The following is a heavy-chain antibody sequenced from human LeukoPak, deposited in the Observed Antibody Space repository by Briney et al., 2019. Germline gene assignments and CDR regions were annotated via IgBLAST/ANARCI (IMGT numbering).Heavy chain of an antibody. CDR2: IYHSGST. CDR3: ARAVGSGSFQTYYYYMDV. Sequence: PSETLSLTCAVSGGSISSSNWWSWVRQPPGKGLEWIGEIYHSGSTNYNPSLKSRVTISVDKSKNQFSLKLSSVTAADTAVYYCARAVGSGSFQTYYYYMDVRGKGTTVTISS. V-gene: IGHV4-4*02. D-gene: IGHD3-10*01. CDR1: GGSISSSNW. J-gene: IGHJ6*03.